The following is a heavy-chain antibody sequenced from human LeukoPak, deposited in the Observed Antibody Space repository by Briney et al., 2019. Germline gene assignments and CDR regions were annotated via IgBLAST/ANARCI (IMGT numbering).Heavy chain of an antibody. CDR1: GGSISSYY. J-gene: IGHJ6*03. CDR2: IYYSGST. D-gene: IGHD3-16*01. V-gene: IGHV4-59*13. Sequence: SETLSLTCSVSGGSISSYYWSWIRQPPGKGLEWIGYIYYSGSTNYNPSLRSRATISLDTSKKQFSLKLSSVTAADTAVFYCARGNSGGTPYYYDMDVWGKGTTVTVSS. CDR3: ARGNSGGTPYYYDMDV.